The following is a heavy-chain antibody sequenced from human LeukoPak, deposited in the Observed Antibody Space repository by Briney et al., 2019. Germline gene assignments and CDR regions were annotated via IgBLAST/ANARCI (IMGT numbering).Heavy chain of an antibody. CDR1: GFTVSSNY. D-gene: IGHD3-10*01. V-gene: IGHV3-53*01. CDR3: ARAYDSGTYSTFDY. CDR2: VYSGGRT. Sequence: GGSLRLSCAASGFTVSSNYMSWVRQAPGKGLEWVAVVYSGGRTYYADSVKGRFTISRDNSKNTLYLQMNSLRAEDTAVYYCARAYDSGTYSTFDYWGQGALVTVTS. J-gene: IGHJ4*02.